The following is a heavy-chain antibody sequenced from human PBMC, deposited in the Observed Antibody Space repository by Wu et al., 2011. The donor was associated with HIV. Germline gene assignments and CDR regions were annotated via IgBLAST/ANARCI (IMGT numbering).Heavy chain of an antibody. CDR2: IYPGDSAT. CDR3: ARLDATRGGFDF. V-gene: IGHV5-51*03. Sequence: VQLVQSGAEVKKPGESLKISCQGLDTSLPTTGIGWVRQMPGKGLEWMGIIYPGDSATKYSPSFQGQVTISADKSISTANLQWSSLQASDTAMYYCARLDATRGGFDFWGQGTLVTVSS. D-gene: IGHD2-2*01. CDR1: DTSLPTTG. J-gene: IGHJ4*02.